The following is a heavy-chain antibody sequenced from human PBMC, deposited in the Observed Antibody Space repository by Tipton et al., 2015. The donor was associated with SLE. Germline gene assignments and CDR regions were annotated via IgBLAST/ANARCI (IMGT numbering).Heavy chain of an antibody. CDR2: IYYSGST. D-gene: IGHD6-25*01. V-gene: IGHV4-59*01. CDR3: ARDSSGAPLFDY. Sequence: LRLSCTVSGGSISSYYWSWIRQPPGKGLEWIGYIYYSGSTNYNPSLKSRVTISVDTSKNQFSLKLSSVTAADTAVYYCARDSSGAPLFDYWGQGTLVTVSS. J-gene: IGHJ4*02. CDR1: GGSISSYY.